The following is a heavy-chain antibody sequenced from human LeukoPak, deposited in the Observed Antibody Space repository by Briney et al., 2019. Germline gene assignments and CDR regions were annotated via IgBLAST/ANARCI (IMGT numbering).Heavy chain of an antibody. D-gene: IGHD3-10*01. CDR1: GFTFSSYG. Sequence: PGGSLRLSCAASGFTFSSYGMSWVRQAPGKGLEWVSTISSSGGKAYYADSVKGRFTISRDYSENTLYLQMHSLRAEDTAVYYCAKGGGEYSPWGQGTLVTVSS. J-gene: IGHJ5*02. V-gene: IGHV3-23*01. CDR2: ISSSGGKA. CDR3: AKGGGEYSP.